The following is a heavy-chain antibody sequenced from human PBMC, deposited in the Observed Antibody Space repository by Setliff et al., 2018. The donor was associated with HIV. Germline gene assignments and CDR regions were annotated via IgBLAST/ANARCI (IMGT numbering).Heavy chain of an antibody. V-gene: IGHV1-18*01. J-gene: IGHJ4*02. CDR1: GYTFTTYG. D-gene: IGHD3-3*02. Sequence: GASVKVSCKASGYTFTTYGISWVRQAPGHGLEWMGWISPNFGHTNYAQKLQGRVTMTTDTSTSTAYLELRSLRSDDTAVYYCARTAHFTSPVLNYWGQGTLVTASS. CDR3: ARTAHFTSPVLNY. CDR2: ISPNFGHT.